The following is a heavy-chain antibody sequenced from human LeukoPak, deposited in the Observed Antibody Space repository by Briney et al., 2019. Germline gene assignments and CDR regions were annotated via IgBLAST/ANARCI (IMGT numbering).Heavy chain of an antibody. CDR3: ARARGRAVAGYWCFDL. J-gene: IGHJ2*01. CDR1: GFTFSDYW. D-gene: IGHD6-19*01. Sequence: GGSLRLSCTASGFTFSDYWMAWVRQAPGKGLEWVANIKQDGSEKYYVDSVKGRFTISRDNAKNSLYLQMNSLRAEDTAVYYCARARGRAVAGYWCFDLWGRGTLATVSS. V-gene: IGHV3-7*01. CDR2: IKQDGSEK.